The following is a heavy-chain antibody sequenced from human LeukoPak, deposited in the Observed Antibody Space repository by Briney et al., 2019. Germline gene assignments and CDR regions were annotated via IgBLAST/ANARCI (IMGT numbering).Heavy chain of an antibody. J-gene: IGHJ5*02. V-gene: IGHV4-59*01. CDR1: GGSISGSY. Sequence: SETLSLTCTVSGGSISGSYWSWIRQPPGKGLEWIGYIYYSGSTSYNPSLKSRVTISVDTSKNQFSLKLSSVTAADTAVYYCARDGDSSSINWFDPWGQGTLVTVSS. CDR2: IYYSGST. CDR3: ARDGDSSSINWFDP. D-gene: IGHD6-13*01.